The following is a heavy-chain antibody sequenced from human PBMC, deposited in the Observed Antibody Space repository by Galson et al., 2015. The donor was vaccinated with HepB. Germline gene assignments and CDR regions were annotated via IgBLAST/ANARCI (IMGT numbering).Heavy chain of an antibody. J-gene: IGHJ4*02. CDR2: IIPIFGTA. Sequence: SVKVSCKASGGTFSSYAISWVRQAPGQGLEWMGGIIPIFGTANYAQKFQGRVTITADESTSTAYMELSSLRSEDTAVYYCAERSFRTNEEYYDFWSGFMHWGQGTLVTVSS. CDR3: AERSFRTNEEYYDFWSGFMH. D-gene: IGHD3-3*01. V-gene: IGHV1-69*13. CDR1: GGTFSSYA.